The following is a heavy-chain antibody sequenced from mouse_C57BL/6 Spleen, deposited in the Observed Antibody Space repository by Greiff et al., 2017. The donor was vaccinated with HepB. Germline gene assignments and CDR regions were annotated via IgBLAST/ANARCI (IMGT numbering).Heavy chain of an antibody. CDR3: AREGSGSSYFYWYFDV. D-gene: IGHD1-1*01. J-gene: IGHJ1*03. V-gene: IGHV5-4*01. CDR2: ISDGGSYT. Sequence: EVMLVESGGGLVKPGGSLKLSCAASGFTFSSYAMSWVRQTPEKRLEWVATISDGGSYTYYPDNVKGRFTISRDNAKNNLYLQMSHLKSEDTAMYYCAREGSGSSYFYWYFDVWGTGTTVTVSS. CDR1: GFTFSSYA.